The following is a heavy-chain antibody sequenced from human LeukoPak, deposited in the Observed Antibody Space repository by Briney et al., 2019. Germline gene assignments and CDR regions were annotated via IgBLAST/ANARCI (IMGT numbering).Heavy chain of an antibody. CDR1: GGSFSGYY. Sequence: PSETLSLTCAVYGGSFSGYYWSWIRQPPGKGLEWIGEINHSGSTNYNPSLKSRVTISVDTSKNQFSLKPSSVTAADTAVYYCARALHGYQLSGGYYFDYWGQGTLVTVSS. CDR3: ARALHGYQLSGGYYFDY. V-gene: IGHV4-34*01. D-gene: IGHD5-24*01. J-gene: IGHJ4*02. CDR2: INHSGST.